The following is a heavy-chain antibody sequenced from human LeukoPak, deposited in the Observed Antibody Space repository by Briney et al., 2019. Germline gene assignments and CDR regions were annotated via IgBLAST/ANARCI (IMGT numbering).Heavy chain of an antibody. CDR1: AFSVSSNY. Sequence: GGSLRLSCAASAFSVSSNYMSWVRQAPGKGLEWASVIYSGGSTYYADSVKGRFTISRDNSKNTLYLQMNSLRAEDTAVYYCATFYYSRGYGAFDLWGQGTMVTVSS. CDR3: ATFYYSRGYGAFDL. V-gene: IGHV3-53*01. D-gene: IGHD3-22*01. J-gene: IGHJ3*01. CDR2: IYSGGST.